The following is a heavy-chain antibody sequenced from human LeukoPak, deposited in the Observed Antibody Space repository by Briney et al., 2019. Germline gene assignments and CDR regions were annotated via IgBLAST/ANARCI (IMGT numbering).Heavy chain of an antibody. CDR3: ARDRAPVTMIRGAPGGFDP. D-gene: IGHD3-10*01. V-gene: IGHV4-59*11. J-gene: IGHJ5*02. Sequence: SETLSLTCTVSGGSISSHFWSWIRQPPGKGLGWIGYMFYSGSTNYNPSLKSRVTISVDASKTQFSLKLTSVSAADTAVYYCARDRAPVTMIRGAPGGFDPWGQGTLVTVSS. CDR1: GGSISSHF. CDR2: MFYSGST.